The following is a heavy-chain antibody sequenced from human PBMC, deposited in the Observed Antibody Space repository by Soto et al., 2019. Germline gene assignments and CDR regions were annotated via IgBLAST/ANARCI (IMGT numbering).Heavy chain of an antibody. V-gene: IGHV1-69*13. CDR3: ARSVDTADRGYYYGMDV. D-gene: IGHD5-18*01. CDR2: IIPIFGTA. CDR1: GSTFTSNG. J-gene: IGHJ6*02. Sequence: ASVKVSCKVSGSTFTSNGIGWVRQAPGQGLEWMGGIIPIFGTANYAQKFQGRVTITADESTSTAYMELSSLRSEDTAVYYCARSVDTADRGYYYGMDVWGQGTTVTVSS.